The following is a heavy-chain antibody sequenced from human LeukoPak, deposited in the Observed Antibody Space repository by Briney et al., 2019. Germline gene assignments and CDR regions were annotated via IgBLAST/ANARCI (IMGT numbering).Heavy chain of an antibody. CDR2: ILGSGGST. V-gene: IGHV3-23*01. CDR3: ARGRGASFDAFDI. J-gene: IGHJ3*02. CDR1: GFTFSNYA. Sequence: PGASLRLSCAASGFTFSNYAMSWVRQAPGKRLEWVSAILGSGGSTYYADSVKGRFTVSRDNSKSTLYLQMNSLRAEDTAVYYCARGRGASFDAFDIWGQGTMVTVSS. D-gene: IGHD1-26*01.